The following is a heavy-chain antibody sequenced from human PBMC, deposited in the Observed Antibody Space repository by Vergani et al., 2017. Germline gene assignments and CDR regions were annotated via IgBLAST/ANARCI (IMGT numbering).Heavy chain of an antibody. D-gene: IGHD1-1*01. CDR2: IFGSGDRT. CDR3: AKGTTLTD. V-gene: IGHV3-23*01. J-gene: IGHJ4*02. CDR1: GFPFSSYA. Sequence: EVQLLESGGGLAQPGGSLRLSCAGSGFPFSSYAMSWVRQAPGKGLEWVSGIFGSGDRTNYADAVKGRFTISRDNSKNMLYLQMNSLIAEDTALYYCAKGTTLTDWGQGTLVTVSS.